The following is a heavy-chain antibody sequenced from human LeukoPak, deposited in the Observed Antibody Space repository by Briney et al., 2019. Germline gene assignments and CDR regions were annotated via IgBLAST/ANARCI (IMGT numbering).Heavy chain of an antibody. CDR1: GFTFSDYY. CDR3: AKWMTVEYFDL. J-gene: IGHJ2*01. V-gene: IGHV3-11*01. Sequence: PGGSLRLSCAASGFTFSDYYMTWIRQAPGKGLEWVSYISGSGLTIYYADSVRGRFTISRDNAKNSLYLQMNSLRAEDTAVYYCAKWMTVEYFDLWGRGTLVTVSS. CDR2: ISGSGLTI. D-gene: IGHD4/OR15-4a*01.